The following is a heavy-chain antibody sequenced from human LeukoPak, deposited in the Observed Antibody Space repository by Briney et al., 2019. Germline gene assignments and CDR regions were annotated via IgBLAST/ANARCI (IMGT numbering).Heavy chain of an antibody. Sequence: ASVKVSCTTSGYTFTNYGVHWVRQAPGPRLEWMGWINPNTGNTKYSQKFQGRVTFVRDTSASTAYMELSSLRSEDTALYYCARGGYSYGYIGYFDYWGQGTLVTVSS. CDR3: ARGGYSYGYIGYFDY. V-gene: IGHV1-3*01. CDR1: GYTFTNYG. CDR2: INPNTGNT. J-gene: IGHJ4*02. D-gene: IGHD5-18*01.